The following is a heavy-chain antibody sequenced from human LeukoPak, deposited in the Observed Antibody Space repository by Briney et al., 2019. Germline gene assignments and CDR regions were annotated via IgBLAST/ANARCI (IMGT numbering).Heavy chain of an antibody. J-gene: IGHJ5*02. CDR3: ARVLNRIQLWPKEGKNDNWFDP. CDR2: IYYSGST. Sequence: PSETLSLTCTVSGGSISSSSYYWGWIRQPPGKGLEWIGSIYYSGSTYYNPSLKSRVTISVDTSKNQFSLKLSSVTAADTAVYYCARVLNRIQLWPKEGKNDNWFDPWGQGTLVTVSS. CDR1: GGSISSSSYY. D-gene: IGHD5-18*01. V-gene: IGHV4-39*07.